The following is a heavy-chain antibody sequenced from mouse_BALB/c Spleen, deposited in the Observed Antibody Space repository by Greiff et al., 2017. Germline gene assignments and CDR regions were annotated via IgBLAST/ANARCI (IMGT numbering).Heavy chain of an antibody. Sequence: EVKLVESGGGLVQPGGSLKLSCAASGFTFSSYGMSWVRQTPDKRLELVATINSNGGSTYYPDSVKGRFTISRDNAKNTLYLQMSSLKSEDTAMYYCAREAYYRYAFAYWGQGTLVTVSA. D-gene: IGHD2-14*01. CDR2: INSNGGST. CDR3: AREAYYRYAFAY. V-gene: IGHV5-6-3*01. J-gene: IGHJ3*01. CDR1: GFTFSSYG.